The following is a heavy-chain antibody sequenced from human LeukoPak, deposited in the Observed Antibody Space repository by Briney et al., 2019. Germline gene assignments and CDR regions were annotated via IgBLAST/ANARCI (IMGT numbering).Heavy chain of an antibody. Sequence: ASVRVSCKASGYTFTDHYLHWVRQAPGQGLEWMGRINPNSGVTSYAQKFQGRVSMTRDTSISTVYLEVNWLTSDDTAVYFCARERSTGFIDYWAQGTLVTVSS. CDR1: GYTFTDHY. D-gene: IGHD1-1*01. V-gene: IGHV1-2*02. CDR2: INPNSGVT. CDR3: ARERSTGFIDY. J-gene: IGHJ4*02.